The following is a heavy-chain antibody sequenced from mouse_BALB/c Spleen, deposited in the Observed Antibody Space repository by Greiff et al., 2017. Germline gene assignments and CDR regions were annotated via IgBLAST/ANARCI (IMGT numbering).Heavy chain of an antibody. CDR1: GYSFTSYW. D-gene: IGHD2-1*01. Sequence: VQLQQSGTVLARPGASVKMSCKASGYSFTSYWMHWVKQRPGQGLEWIGAIYPGNSDTSYNQKFKGKAKLTAVTSASTAYMELSSLTNEDSAVYYCTRVNYGNYLDYWGQGTTLTVSS. J-gene: IGHJ2*01. CDR3: TRVNYGNYLDY. CDR2: IYPGNSDT. V-gene: IGHV1-5*01.